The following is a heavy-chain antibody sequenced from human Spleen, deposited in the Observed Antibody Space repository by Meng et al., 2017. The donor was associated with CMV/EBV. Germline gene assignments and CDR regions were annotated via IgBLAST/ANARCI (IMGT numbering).Heavy chain of an antibody. Sequence: GESLKISCAASGFTFSSYAMSWVRQAPGKGLEWVSAISGSGGSTYYADSVKGRFTISRDNSKNTLYLQMNSLRAEDTAVYYCAKYMALYYYGSGSYESSGMDVWGQGTTVT. CDR3: AKYMALYYYGSGSYESSGMDV. J-gene: IGHJ6*02. CDR2: ISGSGGST. CDR1: GFTFSSYA. D-gene: IGHD3-10*01. V-gene: IGHV3-23*01.